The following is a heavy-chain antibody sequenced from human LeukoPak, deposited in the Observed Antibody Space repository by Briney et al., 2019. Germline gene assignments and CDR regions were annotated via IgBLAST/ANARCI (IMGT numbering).Heavy chain of an antibody. J-gene: IGHJ4*02. V-gene: IGHV4-38-2*01. CDR3: ARAGAGKPYFFDY. Sequence: SATLPLTCAVSGYFISSGYYWGWIRQPPGNGLEWIGSMFHSGSTYYHPSLRSRVTISIDTSKNQFSLRLSSVTAADTAVYYCARAGAGKPYFFDYWGQGTLVTVSS. CDR1: GYFISSGYY. CDR2: MFHSGST. D-gene: IGHD2/OR15-2a*01.